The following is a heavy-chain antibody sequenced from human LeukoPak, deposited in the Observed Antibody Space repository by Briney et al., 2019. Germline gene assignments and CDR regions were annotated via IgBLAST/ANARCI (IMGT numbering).Heavy chain of an antibody. CDR1: GGSISSSNYY. J-gene: IGHJ6*03. D-gene: IGHD3-22*01. CDR2: IDSGST. V-gene: IGHV4-39*02. Sequence: SETLSLTCTVSGGSISSSNYYWGWIRQPPGKGLEWAGSIDSGSTYYNPSLKSRVTISVDTSKNQFSLKLSSVTAADTAVYYCARETVGIVVVQSEDYYYMDVWGKGTTVTVSS. CDR3: ARETVGIVVVQSEDYYYMDV.